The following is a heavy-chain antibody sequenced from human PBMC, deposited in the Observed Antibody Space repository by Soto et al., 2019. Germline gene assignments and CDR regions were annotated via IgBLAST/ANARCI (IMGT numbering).Heavy chain of an antibody. V-gene: IGHV1-46*03. D-gene: IGHD3-9*01. CDR1: GYTFTSYF. Sequence: QVQLVQSGAEVKKPGASVKVSCKASGYTFTSYFMHWVRQAPEQGLEWMGIFNPNGGYTTYAQKFQGRVTMTRDTSTSTVYMELSSLRSEDTAVYYCAINRYFCSFGGYWCQGTLVTVSS. CDR2: FNPNGGYT. J-gene: IGHJ4*02. CDR3: AINRYFCSFGGY.